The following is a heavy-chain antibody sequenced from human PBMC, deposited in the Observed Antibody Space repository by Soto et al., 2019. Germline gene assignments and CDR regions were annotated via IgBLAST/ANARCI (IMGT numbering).Heavy chain of an antibody. CDR2: MYHTGTT. CDR3: ARGDFDRSGNYNAGWFAP. CDR1: GGSISRYY. Sequence: QVQLQESGPGLVKPSETLSLTCSVSGGSISRYYWSWIRQTAGKRLEWIGRMYHTGTTDYNPSLKRRLSMSVDTSKNQFSLRLSSVTAADTALYYCARGDFDRSGNYNAGWFAPWGQGTLVTVSS. D-gene: IGHD3-22*01. J-gene: IGHJ5*02. V-gene: IGHV4-4*07.